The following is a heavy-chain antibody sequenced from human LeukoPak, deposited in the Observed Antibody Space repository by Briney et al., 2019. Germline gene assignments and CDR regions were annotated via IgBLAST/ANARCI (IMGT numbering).Heavy chain of an antibody. CDR2: ISYDGSNK. J-gene: IGHJ4*02. CDR3: AKGYDFWSGYYWLVFDY. D-gene: IGHD3-3*01. CDR1: GFTFSSYG. Sequence: PGGSLRLSCAASGFTFSSYGMHWVRQAPGKGLEWVAVISYDGSNKYYADSVKGRFTISRDNSKNTLYLQMNSLRAEDTAVYYCAKGYDFWSGYYWLVFDYWGQGTLVTVSS. V-gene: IGHV3-30*18.